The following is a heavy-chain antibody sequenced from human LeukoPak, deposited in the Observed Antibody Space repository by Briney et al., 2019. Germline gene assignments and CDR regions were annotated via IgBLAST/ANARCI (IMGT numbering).Heavy chain of an antibody. CDR1: GYTFTGYY. CDR2: INPNSGGT. Sequence: ASVKVSCKASGYTFTGYYMHWVRQAPGQGLEWMGWINPNSGGTNYAQKFQGRVTMTRDTSISTAYMEPSRLRSDDTAVYYCARDYDSSGYLFDYWGQGTLVTVSS. V-gene: IGHV1-2*02. J-gene: IGHJ4*02. CDR3: ARDYDSSGYLFDY. D-gene: IGHD3-22*01.